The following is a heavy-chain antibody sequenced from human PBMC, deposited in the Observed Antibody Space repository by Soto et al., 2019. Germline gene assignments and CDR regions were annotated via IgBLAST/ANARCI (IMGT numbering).Heavy chain of an antibody. CDR1: GYTFTGYY. D-gene: IGHD6-25*01. CDR3: ARDPLGSSGPNWFDP. CDR2: INPNSGGT. V-gene: IGHV1-2*02. Sequence: ASVKVSCKASGYTFTGYYMHWVRQAPGQGLEWTGWINPNSGGTNYAQKFQGRVTMTRDTSISTAYMELSRLRSDDTAVYYCARDPLGSSGPNWFDPWGQGTLVTVSS. J-gene: IGHJ5*02.